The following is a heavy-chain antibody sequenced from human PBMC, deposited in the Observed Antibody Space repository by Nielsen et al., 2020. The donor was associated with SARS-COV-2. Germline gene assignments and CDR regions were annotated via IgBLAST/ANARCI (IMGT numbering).Heavy chain of an antibody. D-gene: IGHD4-17*01. J-gene: IGHJ3*02. V-gene: IGHV4-30-4*02. CDR3: ARATMTDADAFDI. CDR2: IYYSGTT. Sequence: SDTLSPTCSVSRASINRGDSYWSSVRQPPAKGLEWIGYIYYSGTTYYNPSHESRATISVATSKSPFSLKLRTVTAADTAVYYCARATMTDADAFDIWGQGAMVSVSS. CDR1: RASINRGDSY.